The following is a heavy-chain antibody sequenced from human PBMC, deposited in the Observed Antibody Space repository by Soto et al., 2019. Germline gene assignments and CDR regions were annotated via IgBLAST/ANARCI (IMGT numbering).Heavy chain of an antibody. Sequence: QVQLVQSGAEVKKPGASVKVSCKASGYTFTTYGISWVRQAPGQGLEWMGWISAYNGNINYAQNFQGRVTLTTDTSTSTAYMELRSLRSDDTAVYYCARDGSGWSGTPYFDSWGQGTLVTVSS. V-gene: IGHV1-18*01. CDR2: ISAYNGNI. D-gene: IGHD6-19*01. CDR3: ARDGSGWSGTPYFDS. J-gene: IGHJ4*02. CDR1: GYTFTTYG.